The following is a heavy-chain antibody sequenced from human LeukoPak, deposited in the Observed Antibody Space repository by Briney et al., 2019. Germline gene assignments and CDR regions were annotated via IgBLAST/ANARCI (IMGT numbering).Heavy chain of an antibody. J-gene: IGHJ4*02. Sequence: GGSLRLSCAPSGFIVSTTFLTWVRQALGKGLEWGSVIVSDGSAFYADSVKGRFTISRDSSKNTLYLQKNSRRAEDTAVYYCARGRPQSSVYDYWGQGTLVTVSS. D-gene: IGHD5-24*01. CDR2: IVSDGSA. V-gene: IGHV3-53*01. CDR1: GFIVSTTF. CDR3: ARGRPQSSVYDY.